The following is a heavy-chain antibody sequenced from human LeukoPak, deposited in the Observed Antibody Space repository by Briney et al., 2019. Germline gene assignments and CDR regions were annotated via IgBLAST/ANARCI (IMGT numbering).Heavy chain of an antibody. Sequence: SETLSLTCSVSGGSITSYYWSWIRQPPGKGLAWIGYIYYSGSTDCNPSLKSRVTISVDTSKNQFSLKLNAVTAADTAVYYCARIIVVAGTNWFDPWGQGTLVTVSS. CDR2: IYYSGST. CDR3: ARIIVVAGTNWFDP. J-gene: IGHJ5*02. V-gene: IGHV4-59*01. CDR1: GGSITSYY. D-gene: IGHD6-19*01.